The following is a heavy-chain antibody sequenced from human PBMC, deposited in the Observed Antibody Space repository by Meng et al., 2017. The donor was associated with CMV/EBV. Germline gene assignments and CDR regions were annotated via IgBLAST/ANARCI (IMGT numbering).Heavy chain of an antibody. Sequence: NAWMSWGRQAPGKGLEWVGRIKSKTDGGTTDYAAPVKGRFTISRDDSKNTLYLQMNSLKTEDTAVYYCTTVYGGYYYDSSGYYLGFDYWGQGTLVTVSS. J-gene: IGHJ4*02. D-gene: IGHD3-22*01. CDR3: TTVYGGYYYDSSGYYLGFDY. CDR2: IKSKTDGGTT. V-gene: IGHV3-15*01. CDR1: NAW.